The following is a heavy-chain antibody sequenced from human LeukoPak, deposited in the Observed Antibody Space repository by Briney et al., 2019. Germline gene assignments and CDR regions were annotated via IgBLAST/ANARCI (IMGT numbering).Heavy chain of an antibody. CDR2: IYYSGST. CDR3: ARTVVFSLYYMDV. J-gene: IGHJ6*03. V-gene: IGHV4-31*03. D-gene: IGHD2-2*01. Sequence: SQTLSLTCTVSGGSISSGGYYWSWICQHPGKGLEWIGYIYYSGSTYYKPSLKSRVTISVDTSKNQFSLKLSSVTAADTAVYYCARTVVFSLYYMDVWGKGTTVTVSS. CDR1: GGSISSGGYY.